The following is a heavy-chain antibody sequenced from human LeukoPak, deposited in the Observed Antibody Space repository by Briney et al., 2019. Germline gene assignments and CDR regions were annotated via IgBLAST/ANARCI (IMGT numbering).Heavy chain of an antibody. V-gene: IGHV3-33*01. CDR2: IWYDGSNK. D-gene: IGHD2-21*01. CDR1: GFTFSSYG. Sequence: GGSLRLSCAASGFTFSSYGMHWVRQAPGKGLERVAVIWYDGSNKYYADSVKGRFTISRDNSKNTLYLQMNSLRAEDTAVYYCARGAKPGVWYGMDVWGQGTTVTVSS. J-gene: IGHJ6*02. CDR3: ARGAKPGVWYGMDV.